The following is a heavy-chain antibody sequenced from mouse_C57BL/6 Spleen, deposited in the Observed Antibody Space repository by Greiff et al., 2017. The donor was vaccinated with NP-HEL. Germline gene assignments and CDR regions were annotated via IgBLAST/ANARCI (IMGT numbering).Heavy chain of an antibody. V-gene: IGHV3-8*01. D-gene: IGHD4-1*01. Sequence: EVKLMESGPGLAKPSQSLSLTCSVTGYSITRDYWTWIRQFPGPNLEYMGYISSSGSTYYNPSLKSRISITRDTSKNQYYLQWNSVTTEDTATYYCARGLGRCPYYFDYWGQGTTLTVSS. CDR2: ISSSGST. CDR3: ARGLGRCPYYFDY. J-gene: IGHJ2*01. CDR1: GYSITRDY.